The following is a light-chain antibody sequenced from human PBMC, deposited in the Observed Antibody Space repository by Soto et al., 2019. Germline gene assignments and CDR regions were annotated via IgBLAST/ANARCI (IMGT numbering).Light chain of an antibody. J-gene: IGLJ3*02. CDR2: EGN. CDR3: SSYVYSNSGL. CDR1: GSDVLSCDA. Sequence: QSALTQPSSVSGSPGQSISISSTGTGSDVLSCDAVSWYQHLPGKAPKLIIYEGNKRASGVSDRFSGSRSGNMASLTISGLQAEDEADYYCSSYVYSNSGLFGVGTKLTVL. V-gene: IGLV2-23*01.